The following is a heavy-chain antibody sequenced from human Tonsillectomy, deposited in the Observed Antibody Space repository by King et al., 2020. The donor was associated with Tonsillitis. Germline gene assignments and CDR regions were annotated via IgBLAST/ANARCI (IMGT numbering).Heavy chain of an antibody. CDR2: IYHSGST. Sequence: LQLQESGSGLVKPSQTLSLTCAVSGGSISSGGYSWSWIRQPPGKGLEWIGYIYHSGSTYYNPSLKSRVTIAVDRSKNQFSLKLGSVTAADTAVYYCARGPGLGAFDIWGQGTMVTVSS. J-gene: IGHJ3*02. CDR3: ARGPGLGAFDI. V-gene: IGHV4-30-2*01. CDR1: GGSISSGGYS.